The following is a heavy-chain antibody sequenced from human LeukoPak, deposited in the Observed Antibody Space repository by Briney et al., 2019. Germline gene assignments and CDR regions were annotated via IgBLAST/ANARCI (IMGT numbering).Heavy chain of an antibody. CDR2: IYYSGSA. CDR3: ARAPGIAAAGTHFDF. V-gene: IGHV4-59*01. CDR1: GXSLSSYY. Sequence: SETLSLTCTVSGXSLSSYYWSWIRQPPGKGREWIGYIYYSGSAKYNPSLKSRVTISVDTSKNQFSLKLSSVTAGDTAVYYCARAPGIAAAGTHFDFWGQGTLVTVSS. D-gene: IGHD6-13*01. J-gene: IGHJ4*02.